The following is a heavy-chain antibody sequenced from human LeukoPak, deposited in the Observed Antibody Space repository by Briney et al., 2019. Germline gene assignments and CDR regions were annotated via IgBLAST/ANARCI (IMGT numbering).Heavy chain of an antibody. CDR2: INHSGST. CDR1: GGSFSGYY. V-gene: IGHV4-34*01. J-gene: IGHJ5*02. Sequence: SETLSLTCAVYGGSFSGYYWSWIRQPPGKGLEWIGEINHSGSTNYNPSLKSRVTISVDTSKNQLSLKLSSVTAADTAVYYCARSASSNPRSSWFDPWGQGTLVTVSS. D-gene: IGHD6-13*01. CDR3: ARSASSNPRSSWFDP.